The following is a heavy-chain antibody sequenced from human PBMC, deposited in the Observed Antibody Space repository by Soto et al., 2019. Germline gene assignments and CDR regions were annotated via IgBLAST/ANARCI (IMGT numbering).Heavy chain of an antibody. D-gene: IGHD6-6*01. CDR1: GFTFDDYA. V-gene: IGHV3-9*01. CDR2: ISGNRGSI. CDR3: AKRARPNFYYYYMDV. J-gene: IGHJ6*03. Sequence: GGSLRLSCAASGFTFDDYAMHWVRQAPGKGLEWVSGISGNRGSIGYADSVKGRFTISRDNAKNSLYLQMNSLSAEDPALYYCAKRARPNFYYYYMDVWGKGTTVTVSS.